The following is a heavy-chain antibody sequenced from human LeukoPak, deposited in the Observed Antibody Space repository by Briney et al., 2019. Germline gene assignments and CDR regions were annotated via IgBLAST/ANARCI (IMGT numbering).Heavy chain of an antibody. Sequence: GGSLRLSCAASGFTFSSYGMHWVRQAPGKGLEWVAFIRYDGSNKYYADSVKGRFTISRDNSKNTLYLQMNSLRAEDTAVYYCARGRKTMVRGVIGYYYYYMDVWGKGTTVTISS. CDR2: IRYDGSNK. CDR1: GFTFSSYG. D-gene: IGHD3-10*01. V-gene: IGHV3-30*02. CDR3: ARGRKTMVRGVIGYYYYYMDV. J-gene: IGHJ6*03.